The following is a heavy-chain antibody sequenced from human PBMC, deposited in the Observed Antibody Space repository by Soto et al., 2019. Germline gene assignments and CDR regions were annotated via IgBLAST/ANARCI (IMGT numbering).Heavy chain of an antibody. CDR3: AKDIGDTAMVTGPFDY. CDR2: ISGSGGST. J-gene: IGHJ4*02. V-gene: IGHV3-23*01. D-gene: IGHD5-18*01. CDR1: GFTFSSYA. Sequence: PAGSLRLSCAASGFTFSSYAMSWVRQAPGKGLEWVSAISGSGGSTYYADSVKGRFTISRDNSKNTLYLQMNSLRAEDTAVYYCAKDIGDTAMVTGPFDYWGQGTLVTVS.